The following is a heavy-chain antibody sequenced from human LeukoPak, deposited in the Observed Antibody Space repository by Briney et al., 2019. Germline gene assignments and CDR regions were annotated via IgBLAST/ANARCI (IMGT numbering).Heavy chain of an antibody. D-gene: IGHD6-13*01. CDR2: TYYSGSA. V-gene: IGHV4-39*02. CDR3: ARHPGVAAALFS. Sequence: SETLSLTCTVSGDSIRSSAYYWGWIRQPPGKGLEWIGSTYYSGSAYYNPSLGSRVAISVDTSKNHFSLNLTSVTAADTGVYYCARHPGVAAALFSWGQGILVTVSS. J-gene: IGHJ5*02. CDR1: GDSIRSSAYY.